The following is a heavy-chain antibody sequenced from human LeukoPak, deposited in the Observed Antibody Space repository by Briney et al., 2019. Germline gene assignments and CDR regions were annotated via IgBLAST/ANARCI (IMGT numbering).Heavy chain of an antibody. CDR2: ISRSGDIT. Sequence: GGSLRLSCAASGAAFTRYGMKWVRQAAGAGLEYISGISRSGDITHYADSVKGRFTISRDNVQNTLYLQMNSLRADDTALYYCATEGFYYWGPGTQVTVSS. J-gene: IGHJ4*02. V-gene: IGHV3-23*01. CDR1: GAAFTRYG. CDR3: ATEGFYY.